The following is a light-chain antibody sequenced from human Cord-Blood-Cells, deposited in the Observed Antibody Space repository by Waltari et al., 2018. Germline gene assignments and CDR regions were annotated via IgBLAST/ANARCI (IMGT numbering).Light chain of an antibody. CDR1: QDISNY. J-gene: IGKJ3*01. V-gene: IGKV1-33*01. CDR3: QQYDKLRCT. Sequence: DIQMTQSPSSLSASVGDRVTITCQASQDISNYLNWYQQKPGKAPKLLIYDASNLETGVPSRFSGSGSGTDFTFTIRSLQPEDIATYYWQQYDKLRCTCGPGTKVDIK. CDR2: DAS.